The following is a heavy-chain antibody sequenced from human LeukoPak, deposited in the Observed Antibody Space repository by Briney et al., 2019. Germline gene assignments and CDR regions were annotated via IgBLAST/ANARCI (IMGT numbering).Heavy chain of an antibody. CDR2: ISYDGSNK. CDR1: GFTFSIYA. CDR3: ARGSKRTLSPPTYYYYYGMDV. V-gene: IGHV3-30-3*01. J-gene: IGHJ6*02. D-gene: IGHD6-25*01. Sequence: GGSLRLSCAASGFTFSIYAMHWVRQAPGKGLEWVAVISYDGSNKYYADSVKGRFTISRDNSKNTLYLQMNSLRAEDTAVYYCARGSKRTLSPPTYYYYYGMDVWGQGTTVTVSS.